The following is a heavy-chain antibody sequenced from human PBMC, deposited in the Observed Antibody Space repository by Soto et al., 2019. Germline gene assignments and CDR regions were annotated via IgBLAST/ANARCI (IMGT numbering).Heavy chain of an antibody. D-gene: IGHD3-3*01. Sequence: EVQLLESGGGLAQPGGSLRLSCEVSGFTFRKYVMTWVRQAPGKGLEWVSSLSSTGGSTYYADSVKGRFTVSRDNSKNTLFLQMTSLTAEDTAIYYCAKDQGFLEWIPQGGLDVWGPGTTVAVSS. CDR2: LSSTGGST. V-gene: IGHV3-23*01. J-gene: IGHJ6*02. CDR3: AKDQGFLEWIPQGGLDV. CDR1: GFTFRKYV.